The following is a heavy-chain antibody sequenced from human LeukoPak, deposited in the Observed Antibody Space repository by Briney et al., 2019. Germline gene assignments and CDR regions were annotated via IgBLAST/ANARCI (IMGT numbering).Heavy chain of an antibody. D-gene: IGHD2/OR15-2a*01. CDR1: GFTVSSNY. CDR2: IYSGGNT. J-gene: IGHJ4*02. Sequence: GGSLRLSCAASGFTVSSNYMSWVRQAPGKGLEWVSVIYSGGNTYYADSVKGRFTISRDNSKNTLYLQMNSLRADDTAVYYCANHNIATFDYWGQGTLVTVSS. V-gene: IGHV3-53*01. CDR3: ANHNIATFDY.